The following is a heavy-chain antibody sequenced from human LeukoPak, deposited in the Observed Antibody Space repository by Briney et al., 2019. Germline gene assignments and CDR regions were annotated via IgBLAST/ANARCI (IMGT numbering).Heavy chain of an antibody. CDR2: INHSGST. J-gene: IGHJ4*02. D-gene: IGHD4-17*01. V-gene: IGHV4-34*01. CDR1: GGSFSGYY. Sequence: PSETLSLTCAVYGGSFSGYYWSWIRQPPGKGLEWIGEINHSGSTNYNPSLKSRVTISVDTSKNQFSLKLSSVTAADTAVYYCARGLTDYGRDYWGQGTLVTVSS. CDR3: ARGLTDYGRDY.